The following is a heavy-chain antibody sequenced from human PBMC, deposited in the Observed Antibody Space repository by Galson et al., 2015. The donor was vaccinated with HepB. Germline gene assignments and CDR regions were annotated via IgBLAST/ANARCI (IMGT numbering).Heavy chain of an antibody. Sequence: SETLSLTCTVSGGSINSSNYYWVWIRQSPGKGLEWIGSMHYSGSTYQNPSHKSRVTISIDTSKNQFSLKLSSVTAADTAVYYCARDSAYSMIVVVPYWYFDLWGRGTLVTVSS. CDR2: MHYSGST. J-gene: IGHJ2*01. D-gene: IGHD3-22*01. V-gene: IGHV4-39*07. CDR3: ARDSAYSMIVVVPYWYFDL. CDR1: GGSINSSNYY.